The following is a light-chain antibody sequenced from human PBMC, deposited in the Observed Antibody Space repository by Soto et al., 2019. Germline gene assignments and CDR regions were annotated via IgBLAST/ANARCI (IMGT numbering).Light chain of an antibody. CDR3: QQYNKWPPVWT. CDR1: QSIGSS. V-gene: IGKV3-15*01. Sequence: IVMTQSPATLSVSPGERVALSCRASQSIGSSLAWYQQRPGQAPRLLIYDASIRATGIPARFSASGSGTEFTLTISSLQSDDFAVYYCQQYNKWPPVWTFGQGTKVDIK. J-gene: IGKJ1*01. CDR2: DAS.